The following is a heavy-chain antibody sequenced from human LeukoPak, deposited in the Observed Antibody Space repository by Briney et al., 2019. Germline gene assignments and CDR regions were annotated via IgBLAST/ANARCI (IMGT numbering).Heavy chain of an antibody. CDR2: IYHSGST. D-gene: IGHD3-10*01. CDR3: ARVTYYGSGSYLDY. V-gene: IGHV4-34*01. J-gene: IGHJ4*02. CDR1: GGSFSGYY. Sequence: SETLSLTCAVYGGSFSGYYWSWIRQPPGKGLEWIGEIYHSGSTNYNPSLKSRVTISVDKSKNQFSLKLSSVTAADTAVYYCARVTYYGSGSYLDYWGQGTLVTVSS.